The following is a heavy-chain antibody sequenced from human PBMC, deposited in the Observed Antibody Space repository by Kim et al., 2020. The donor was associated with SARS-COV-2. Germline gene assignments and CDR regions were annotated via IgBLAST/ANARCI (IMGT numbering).Heavy chain of an antibody. J-gene: IGHJ4*02. Sequence: FTISRDNSKNTLYMQMNSLRAEDTAVYYCAKDRDYVWGSYRYRTRYYFDYWGQGTLVTVSS. D-gene: IGHD3-16*02. V-gene: IGHV3-33*06. CDR3: AKDRDYVWGSYRYRTRYYFDY.